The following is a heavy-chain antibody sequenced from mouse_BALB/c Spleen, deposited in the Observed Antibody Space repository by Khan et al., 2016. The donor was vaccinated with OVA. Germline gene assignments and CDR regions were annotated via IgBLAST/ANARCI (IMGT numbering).Heavy chain of an antibody. J-gene: IGHJ2*01. CDR3: ARGNYDGYYFDY. V-gene: IGHV3-2*02. Sequence: EVQLQESGPGLVKPSQSLSLTCTVTGYSITSGYAWNWIRQFPGNKLEWMGYISYSGFTSYTPSLKSRISITRDTSKNQFFLQLNSVTTEDTATYYCARGNYDGYYFDYWGQGTTLTVSS. CDR2: ISYSGFT. D-gene: IGHD2-4*01. CDR1: GYSITSGYA.